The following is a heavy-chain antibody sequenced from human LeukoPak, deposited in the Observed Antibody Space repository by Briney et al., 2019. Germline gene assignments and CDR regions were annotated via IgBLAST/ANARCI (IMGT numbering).Heavy chain of an antibody. CDR3: ARGPLWFGELENPFY. V-gene: IGHV1-2*02. J-gene: IGHJ4*02. CDR1: GYTFTGYY. D-gene: IGHD3-10*01. Sequence: GASVKVSCKASGYTFTGYYMHWVRQAPGRGLEWMGWINPNSGGTNYAQKFQGRVTMTRDTSISTAYMELSRLRSDDTAVYYCARGPLWFGELENPFYWGQGTLVTVSS. CDR2: INPNSGGT.